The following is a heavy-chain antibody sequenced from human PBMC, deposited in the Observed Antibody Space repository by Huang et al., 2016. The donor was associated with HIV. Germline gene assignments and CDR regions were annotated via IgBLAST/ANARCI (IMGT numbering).Heavy chain of an antibody. D-gene: IGHD5-12*01. CDR1: GFSLKTTGMC. CDR2: IDWEDDT. Sequence: QVTLRESGPALVKPTQTLTLTCTFSGFSLKTTGMCVGWIRQPPGTALEWLALIDWEDDTYYSTSLKTRRTISKDTSKNQVVLTMTNMDPVDTATYYCARGHIIVAGRFFDYWGQGTLVTVSS. V-gene: IGHV2-70*01. CDR3: ARGHIIVAGRFFDY. J-gene: IGHJ4*02.